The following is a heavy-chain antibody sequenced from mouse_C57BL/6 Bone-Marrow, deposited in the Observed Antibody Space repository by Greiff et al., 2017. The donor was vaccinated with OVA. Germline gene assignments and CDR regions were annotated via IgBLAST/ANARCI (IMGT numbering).Heavy chain of an antibody. D-gene: IGHD2-1*01. CDR3: ARVNGKGDAMDY. Sequence: QVQLQQPGAELVRPGSSVKLSCKASGYTFTSYWMHWVKQRPIQGLEWIGNIDPSDSETHYNQKFKDKATLTVDKSSSTAYMQLSGLTSEDSAVYYCARVNGKGDAMDYWGQGTSVTVSS. J-gene: IGHJ4*01. CDR2: IDPSDSET. V-gene: IGHV1-52*01. CDR1: GYTFTSYW.